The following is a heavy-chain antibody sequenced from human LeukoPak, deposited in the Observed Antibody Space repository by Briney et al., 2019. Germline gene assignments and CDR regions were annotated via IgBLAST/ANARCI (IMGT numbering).Heavy chain of an antibody. V-gene: IGHV3-33*01. Sequence: PGGSLRLSCAASGFTFSSYGMHWVRQAPGKGLEWVAIIWYDGSKIYYGDSVKGRFTISRDNAKNTLYLEMNSLRAEDTAVYYCARCRCSGSYYGAFHMWGQGTMVTVSS. D-gene: IGHD3-10*01. CDR3: ARCRCSGSYYGAFHM. CDR1: GFTFSSYG. J-gene: IGHJ3*02. CDR2: IWYDGSKI.